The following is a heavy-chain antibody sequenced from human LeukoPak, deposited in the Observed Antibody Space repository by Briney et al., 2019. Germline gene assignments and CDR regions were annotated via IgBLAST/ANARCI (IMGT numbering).Heavy chain of an antibody. D-gene: IGHD4-11*01. CDR3: ARVHNTVF. CDR2: ISSNSGAV. J-gene: IGHJ1*01. V-gene: IGHV3-11*01. Sequence: GGSLRLSCAGSGFTLNDYYVNWPRQAPGKGLEWISYISSNSGAVNYADSVKGRFTMSRDYAKNSVYLEMTGLRGEDTGVYYCARVHNTVFWGQGILVTVSS. CDR1: GFTLNDYY.